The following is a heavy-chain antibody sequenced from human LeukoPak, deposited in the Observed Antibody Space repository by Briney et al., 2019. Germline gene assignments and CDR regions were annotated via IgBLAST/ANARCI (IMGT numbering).Heavy chain of an antibody. Sequence: PGGSLRLSCAASGFTFSSYSMNWVRQAPGKGLEWVSFISGSASTIYYADSVKGRFTISRDNAKKSFYLQMNSLRAEDTAVYYCARDYHLALLRYFDWFDPWGQGTLVTVSS. D-gene: IGHD3-9*01. CDR1: GFTFSSYS. J-gene: IGHJ5*02. V-gene: IGHV3-48*04. CDR3: ARDYHLALLRYFDWFDP. CDR2: ISGSASTI.